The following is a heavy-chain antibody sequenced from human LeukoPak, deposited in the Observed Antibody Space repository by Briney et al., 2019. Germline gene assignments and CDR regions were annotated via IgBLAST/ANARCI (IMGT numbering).Heavy chain of an antibody. CDR1: GYTFTSYG. J-gene: IGHJ1*01. CDR3: ARHSGSYYLGPTSAEYFQH. V-gene: IGHV1-18*01. D-gene: IGHD1-26*01. Sequence: ASVKVSCKASGYTFTSYGIRWVRQAPRHGFECMGWISACNGNTNYAQKLQGRVTMTTDTSTSTAYMELRSLRSDDTAVYYCARHSGSYYLGPTSAEYFQHWGQGTLVTVSS. CDR2: ISACNGNT.